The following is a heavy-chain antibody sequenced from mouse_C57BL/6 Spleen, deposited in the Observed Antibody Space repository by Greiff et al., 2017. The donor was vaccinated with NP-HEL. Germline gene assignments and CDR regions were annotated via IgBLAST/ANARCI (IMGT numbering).Heavy chain of an antibody. D-gene: IGHD4-1*02. CDR1: GYTFTSYW. Sequence: QVQLQQPGAELVRPGTSVKLSCKASGYTFTSYWMHWVKQRPGQGLEWIGVIDPSDSYTNYNQKFKGKATLTVDTSSSTAYIQLRSLTSEESAVYYCAKSNWEREGDYWGQGTSVTVSS. CDR3: AKSNWEREGDY. CDR2: IDPSDSYT. J-gene: IGHJ4*01. V-gene: IGHV1-59*01.